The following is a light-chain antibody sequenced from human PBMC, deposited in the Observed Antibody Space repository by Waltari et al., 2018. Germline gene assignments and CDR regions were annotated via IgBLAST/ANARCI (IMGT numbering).Light chain of an antibody. CDR2: DVT. Sequence: QSALTQPRSVSGSPGQSVTISCTGTSSDVGGYTYVSWYQHLPGKAPKLIIYDVTKWPSGVPDRFSGSKSGNTASLTISGLLGEDEADYYCCSYGGSSWVFGGGTKLTVL. V-gene: IGLV2-11*01. J-gene: IGLJ3*02. CDR3: CSYGGSSWV. CDR1: SSDVGGYTY.